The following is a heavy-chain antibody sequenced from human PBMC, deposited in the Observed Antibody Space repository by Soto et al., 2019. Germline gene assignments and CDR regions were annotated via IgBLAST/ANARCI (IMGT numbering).Heavy chain of an antibody. D-gene: IGHD3-22*01. CDR2: ISGSGDST. V-gene: IGHV3-23*01. Sequence: GGSLRLSCAASGFTFSSYAMSWVRQAPGKGLEWVSAISGSGDSTYYADSVKGRFTISRDNSKNTLYLQMNSLRAEDTAVYYCAKRNGYYDSSGYPDFGGQGTLVIVSS. CDR1: GFTFSSYA. CDR3: AKRNGYYDSSGYPDF. J-gene: IGHJ4*02.